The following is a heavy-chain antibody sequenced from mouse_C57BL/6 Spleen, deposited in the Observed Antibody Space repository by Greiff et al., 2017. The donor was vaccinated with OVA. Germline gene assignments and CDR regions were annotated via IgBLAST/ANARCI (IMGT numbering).Heavy chain of an antibody. CDR2: INPNNGGT. J-gene: IGHJ2*01. D-gene: IGHD2-3*01. CDR1: GYTFTDYY. CDR3: ARLMGTDY. Sequence: QLQQSGPELVKPGASVKISCKASGYTFTDYYMNWVKQSHGKSLEWIGDINPNNGGTSYNQKFKGKATLTVDKSSSTAYMELRSLTSEDSAVYYCARLMGTDYWGQGTTLTVSS. V-gene: IGHV1-26*01.